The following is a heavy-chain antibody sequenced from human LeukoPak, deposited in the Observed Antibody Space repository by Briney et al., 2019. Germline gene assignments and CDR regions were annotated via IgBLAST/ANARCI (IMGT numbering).Heavy chain of an antibody. J-gene: IGHJ5*02. D-gene: IGHD2/OR15-2a*01. Sequence: GGSLRLSCAASGFSFNTYWMHSVRQVPGKGLVWVSRIRGDGTNPIYADSVKGRFTISRDSAKNTLYLQMNSLRAEDTAVYYCARDTYYAPFDPWGQGTLVTVSS. CDR1: GFSFNTYW. CDR3: ARDTYYAPFDP. CDR2: IRGDGTNP. V-gene: IGHV3-74*01.